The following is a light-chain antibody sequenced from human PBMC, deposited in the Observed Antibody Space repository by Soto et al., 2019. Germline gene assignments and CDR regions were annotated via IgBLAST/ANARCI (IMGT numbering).Light chain of an antibody. CDR3: QQRSNWHRT. CDR2: GAS. CDR1: QSVSSGY. Sequence: IVLTQSPGTLTLSPGERATLSCRASQSVSSGYLAWYQQKPGQAPRLLIYGASSRATGIPDRFSGSGPGTDFTLTISSLEPEDFAVYYCQQRSNWHRTFGQGTKVDIK. V-gene: IGKV3D-20*02. J-gene: IGKJ1*01.